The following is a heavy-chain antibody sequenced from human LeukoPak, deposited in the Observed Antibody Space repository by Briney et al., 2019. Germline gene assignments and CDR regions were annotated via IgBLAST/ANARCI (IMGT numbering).Heavy chain of an antibody. J-gene: IGHJ4*02. CDR3: ARQGRVDSPAYQREFDY. Sequence: SETLSLTCTVSSGSFGSYYWSWIRQPPGKGLEWIGYIYYSGNTNYDPSLKSRVTISVDTSKNQFSLKLSSVTAADTAVYYCARQGRVDSPAYQREFDYWGQGTLVTVSS. CDR2: IYYSGNT. D-gene: IGHD2-2*01. CDR1: SGSFGSYY. V-gene: IGHV4-59*08.